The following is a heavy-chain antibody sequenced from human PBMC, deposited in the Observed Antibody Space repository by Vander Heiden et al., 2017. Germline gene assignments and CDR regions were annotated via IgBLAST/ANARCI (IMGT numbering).Heavy chain of an antibody. CDR3: AKLRTAKGYYFDY. CDR1: GFTLNNYA. V-gene: IGHV3-23*01. CDR2: IRGGGVHT. J-gene: IGHJ4*02. Sequence: EVQLLESGGGLVQPGGSLRLSCAASGFTLNNYAVSWVRQPPGKGLEWVSTIRGGGVHTYYADSVKGRFTISRDNSNNTLFLQMNTLRAEDTAVYYCAKLRTAKGYYFDYWGQGTLVAVSS. D-gene: IGHD2-21*02.